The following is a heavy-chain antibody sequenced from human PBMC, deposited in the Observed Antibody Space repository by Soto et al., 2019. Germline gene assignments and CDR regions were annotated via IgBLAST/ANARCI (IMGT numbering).Heavy chain of an antibody. Sequence: PSETLSLTCTVSGGSISSYYWSWIRQPPGKGLEWIGYIYYSGSTNYNPSLKSRVTISVDTSKNQFSLKLSSVTAADTAVYYCARAGDILTGYSYYYGMDVWGQGTTVTVSS. D-gene: IGHD3-9*01. J-gene: IGHJ6*02. CDR2: IYYSGST. CDR3: ARAGDILTGYSYYYGMDV. CDR1: GGSISSYY. V-gene: IGHV4-59*01.